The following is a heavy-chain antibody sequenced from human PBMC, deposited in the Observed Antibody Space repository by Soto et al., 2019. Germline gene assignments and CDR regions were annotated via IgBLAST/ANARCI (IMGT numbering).Heavy chain of an antibody. CDR1: GGSSSSSNW. D-gene: IGHD3-22*01. CDR2: IYHSGST. J-gene: IGHJ4*02. Sequence: SEPLSVTCGVAGGSSSSSNWWSWVRQPPGKGLEWIGEIYHSGSTNYNPSLKSRVTISVDKSKNQFSLKLSSVTAADTAVYYCASQVPHYYYDSSGYAYWGQGTLVTVSS. CDR3: ASQVPHYYYDSSGYAY. V-gene: IGHV4-4*02.